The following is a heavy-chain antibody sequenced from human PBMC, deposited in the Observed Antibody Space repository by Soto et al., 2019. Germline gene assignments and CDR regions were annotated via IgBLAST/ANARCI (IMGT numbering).Heavy chain of an antibody. CDR2: IIPVLGSP. Sequence: QVHLVQSGAEVKQPGSSVKVSCKASGGTFSSYAISWVRQAPGQGLEWMGGIIPVLGSPNYAQKFQGRVTVPADESTSTAYMELSSLTSENTAVYYCAAWTGTTSSIDHWGQGTLVTVSS. V-gene: IGHV1-69*01. J-gene: IGHJ4*02. CDR3: AAWTGTTSSIDH. CDR1: GGTFSSYA. D-gene: IGHD1-7*01.